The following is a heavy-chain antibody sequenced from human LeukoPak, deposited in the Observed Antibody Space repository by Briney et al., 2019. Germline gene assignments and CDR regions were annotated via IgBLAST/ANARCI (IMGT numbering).Heavy chain of an antibody. CDR2: ISAYNGNT. CDR3: ARDAGATMIVVVPTGFDY. D-gene: IGHD3-22*01. Sequence: ASVKVSCKDPGYTLTSYGTSWVRQAPGQGLEWMGWISAYNGNTNYAQKLQGRVTMTTDTSTSTPHMELRSLRSDDTAVYYCARDAGATMIVVVPTGFDYWGQGTLVTVSS. V-gene: IGHV1-18*01. CDR1: GYTLTSYG. J-gene: IGHJ4*02.